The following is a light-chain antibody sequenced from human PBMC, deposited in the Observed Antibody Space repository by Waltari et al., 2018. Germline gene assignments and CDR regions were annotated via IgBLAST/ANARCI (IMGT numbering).Light chain of an antibody. Sequence: QSVLTQPPSVSGAPGQRVTISCTGGSSNIGADYDLHWYQQLPGTAPKLLIFETTKRPSGVPNRFSGSKSGTSAFLAITGLQPEDEADYYCQSYDSSLSGWRVFGTGTKVTVL. J-gene: IGLJ1*01. CDR2: ETT. CDR1: SSNIGADYD. CDR3: QSYDSSLSGWRV. V-gene: IGLV1-40*01.